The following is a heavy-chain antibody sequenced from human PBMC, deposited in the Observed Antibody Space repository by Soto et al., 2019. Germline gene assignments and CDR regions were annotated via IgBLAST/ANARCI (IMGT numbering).Heavy chain of an antibody. V-gene: IGHV4-30-4*01. CDR1: GGSISSGDYY. Sequence: QVQLQESGPGLVKPSQTLSLTCTVSGGSISSGDYYWSWIRQPPGKGLEWIGYIYYSGSTYYNPSLKSRVTISVDTSNNQFSLKLSSVTAADTAVYYCARDRGYCSGGSCYPFDYWGQGTLVTVSS. J-gene: IGHJ4*02. CDR3: ARDRGYCSGGSCYPFDY. CDR2: IYYSGST. D-gene: IGHD2-15*01.